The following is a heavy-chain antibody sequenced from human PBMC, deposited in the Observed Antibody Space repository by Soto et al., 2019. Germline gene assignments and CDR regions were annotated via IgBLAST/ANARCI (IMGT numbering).Heavy chain of an antibody. CDR1: GGTFSSYA. CDR2: IIPIFGTA. V-gene: IGHV1-69*13. J-gene: IGHJ3*02. CDR3: ARLLLGYSYGRHDAFDI. Sequence: SVKVSCKACGGTFSSYAISWVRQAPGQGLEWMGGIIPIFGTANYAQKFQGRVTITADESTSTAYMELSSLRSEDTAVYYCARLLLGYSYGRHDAFDIWGQGTMVT. D-gene: IGHD5-18*01.